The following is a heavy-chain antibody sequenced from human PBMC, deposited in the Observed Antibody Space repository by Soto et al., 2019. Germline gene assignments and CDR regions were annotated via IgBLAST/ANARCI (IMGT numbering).Heavy chain of an antibody. J-gene: IGHJ4*02. V-gene: IGHV1-3*01. D-gene: IGHD3-22*01. CDR1: VYTFTSYA. CDR2: INAGNGNT. CDR3: ASYRYYYDRRGSFDY. Sequence: APVELGCPAYVYTFTSYAMHWVRQDHGQRLEWMGWINAGNGNTKYSQTFQSRVSITRDTSASTAYMELSSLRSEDTAVYYWASYRYYYDRRGSFDYRGQRILGTVSS.